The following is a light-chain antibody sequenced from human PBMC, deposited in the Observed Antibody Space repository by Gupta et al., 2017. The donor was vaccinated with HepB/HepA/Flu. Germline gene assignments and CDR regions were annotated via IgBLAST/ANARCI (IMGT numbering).Light chain of an antibody. Sequence: QSALTQPASVSGSPVQSITISCTGTSSDVGNYNYVSWYQQHPGKAPKLMIYDVSDRPSGVSNRFSGSKSGNTASLTISGLQAEDEADYHCSSYTSSNTHVVFGGGTKLTVL. V-gene: IGLV2-14*03. CDR2: DVS. CDR3: SSYTSSNTHVV. J-gene: IGLJ2*01. CDR1: SSDVGNYNY.